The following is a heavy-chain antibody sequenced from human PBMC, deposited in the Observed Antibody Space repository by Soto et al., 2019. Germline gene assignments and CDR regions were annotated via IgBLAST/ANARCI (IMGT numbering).Heavy chain of an antibody. Sequence: QTLSLTCTVSGGSISSGGYYWSWIRQHPGKGLEWIGYIYYSGSTYYNPSLKSRVTISVDTSKNQFSLKLSSVTAADTAVYYCARDLGDTAMGPYGMDVWGQGTTVTVSS. CDR3: ARDLGDTAMGPYGMDV. J-gene: IGHJ6*02. D-gene: IGHD5-18*01. CDR1: GGSISSGGYY. CDR2: IYYSGST. V-gene: IGHV4-31*03.